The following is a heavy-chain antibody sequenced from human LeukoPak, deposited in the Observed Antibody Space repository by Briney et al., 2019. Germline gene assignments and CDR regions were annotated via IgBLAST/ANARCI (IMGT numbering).Heavy chain of an antibody. CDR2: ISYHGNNK. CDR1: GFTFSIYG. J-gene: IGHJ4*02. D-gene: IGHD3-22*01. V-gene: IGHV3-30*03. Sequence: PGGSLRLSCAASGFTFSIYGMHWVRQAPGKGLEWVTVISYHGNNKYYADSVKGRFTISRDNSKNTLYLQMNSLRAEDTAVYYCARCPESSGCYYELDSWGQGTLVTVSS. CDR3: ARCPESSGCYYELDS.